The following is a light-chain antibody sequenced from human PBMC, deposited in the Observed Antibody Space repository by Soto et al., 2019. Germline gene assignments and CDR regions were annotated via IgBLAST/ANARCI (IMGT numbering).Light chain of an antibody. V-gene: IGLV2-14*01. CDR1: SSDVGGSNY. J-gene: IGLJ1*01. CDR3: SSCTSSSLYV. Sequence: QSVLTQPASVSGSPGQSITISCTGTSSDVGGSNYVSWYQQLPGKAPKLMIYDVSDRPSGVSNRFSGSKSGNTASLTISGLQAEDEADYYCSSCTSSSLYVFGTGTKVTVL. CDR2: DVS.